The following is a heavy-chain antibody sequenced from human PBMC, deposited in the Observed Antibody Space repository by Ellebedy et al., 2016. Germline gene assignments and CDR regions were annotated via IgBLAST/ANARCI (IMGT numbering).Heavy chain of an antibody. D-gene: IGHD6-19*01. CDR3: ARRGQSSGPYWAFDI. CDR1: GYTFTSYD. Sequence: ASVKVSCKASGYTFTSYDINWVRQATGQGLEWMGWMNPNSGNTGYAQKFQGRVTMTRNTSISTAYMELSRLTSDDTAVYYCARRGQSSGPYWAFDIWGQGTMVTVSS. V-gene: IGHV1-8*01. J-gene: IGHJ3*02. CDR2: MNPNSGNT.